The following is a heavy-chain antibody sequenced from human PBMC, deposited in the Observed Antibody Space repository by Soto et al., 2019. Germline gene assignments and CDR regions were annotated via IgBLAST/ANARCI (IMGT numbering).Heavy chain of an antibody. Sequence: GGSLRLSCAGFGFTLSDHYIDWVRQAPGKGLEWVGRSRDKPQGYSTAYAASVKGRFTTSRDESKNSAYLQMNSLKTEDTAVYYCVRATYFSDSSGYTRCLDYWGQGTLVTVSS. D-gene: IGHD3-22*01. CDR1: GFTLSDHY. CDR2: SRDKPQGYST. J-gene: IGHJ4*02. CDR3: VRATYFSDSSGYTRCLDY. V-gene: IGHV3-72*01.